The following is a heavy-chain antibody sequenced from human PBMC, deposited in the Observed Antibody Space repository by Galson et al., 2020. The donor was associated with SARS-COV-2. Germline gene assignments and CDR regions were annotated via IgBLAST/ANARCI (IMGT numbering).Heavy chain of an antibody. CDR2: IRSQPNNYAT. V-gene: IGHV3-73*01. Sequence: GGSLRLSCAASGFIFSVSAVHWVRQAPGKGLEWLGRIRSQPNNYATEYTASVKGRFTFSRDDSKNTAYLQMNSLKNEDTAVYYCTAFSRTLGYWFDPWGQGSLVIVS. CDR1: GFIFSVSA. J-gene: IGHJ5*02. CDR3: TAFSRTLGYWFDP. D-gene: IGHD3-3*02.